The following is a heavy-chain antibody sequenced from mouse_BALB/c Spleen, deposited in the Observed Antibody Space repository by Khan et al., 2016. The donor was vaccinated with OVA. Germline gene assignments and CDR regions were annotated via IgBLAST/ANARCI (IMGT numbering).Heavy chain of an antibody. Sequence: VQLKESGPGLVKPSQSLSLTCTVTGYSITSDYAWNWIRQFPGNKLEWMGYISYSGNTKYNPSLKSRISITRDTSKNQFFLQLYSVTIEDTATYYCARVYGGDFDYWGQGTTLTVSS. D-gene: IGHD1-1*01. CDR2: ISYSGNT. CDR1: GYSITSDYA. V-gene: IGHV3-2*02. J-gene: IGHJ2*01. CDR3: ARVYGGDFDY.